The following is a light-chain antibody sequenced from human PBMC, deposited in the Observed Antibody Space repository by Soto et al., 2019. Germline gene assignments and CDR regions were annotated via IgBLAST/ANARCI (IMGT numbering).Light chain of an antibody. V-gene: IGLV2-18*02. CDR3: SSYTSSSTCV. CDR1: SSDVGSYNR. CDR2: EVS. J-gene: IGLJ1*01. Sequence: QPALTKPPSVTGSPVQSVTISCTRTSSDVGSYNRVSWYQQPPGTAPKLMIYEVSNRPSGVPDRFSGSKSGNTASLTISGLQAEDEADYYCSSYTSSSTCVFGTGTKVTVL.